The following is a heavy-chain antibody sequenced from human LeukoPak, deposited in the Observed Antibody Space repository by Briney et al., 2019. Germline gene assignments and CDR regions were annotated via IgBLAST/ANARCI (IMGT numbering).Heavy chain of an antibody. CDR1: GSTFTSYG. D-gene: IGHD4-17*01. Sequence: GASVKVSCKASGSTFTSYGTSWVRQPPGQGLEWMGWISAYNGNTNYAQKLQGRVTMTTDTSTSTAYMELRSLRSDDTAVYYCARVDYGDYPFDYWGQGTLVTGSS. CDR2: ISAYNGNT. J-gene: IGHJ4*02. V-gene: IGHV1-18*04. CDR3: ARVDYGDYPFDY.